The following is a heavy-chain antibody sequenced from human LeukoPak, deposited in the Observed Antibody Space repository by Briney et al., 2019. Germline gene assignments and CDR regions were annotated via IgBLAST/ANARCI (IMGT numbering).Heavy chain of an antibody. V-gene: IGHV3-30-3*01. J-gene: IGHJ4*02. Sequence: GGSLRLSCAASGFTFSSYAMHWVRQAPGKGLEWVAVISYDGSNKYYADSVKGRFTISRDNSKNTLYLQMNSLRAEDTAVYYCARGLEVGPQFGDPFGDYFDYWGQGTLVTVSS. D-gene: IGHD3-10*01. CDR1: GFTFSSYA. CDR3: ARGLEVGPQFGDPFGDYFDY. CDR2: ISYDGSNK.